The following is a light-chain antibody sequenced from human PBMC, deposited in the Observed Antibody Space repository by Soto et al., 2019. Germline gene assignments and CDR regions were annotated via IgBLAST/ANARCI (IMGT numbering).Light chain of an antibody. CDR3: SSYTTSSTYV. Sequence: QSALTQPASVSGSPGQSITISCTGTSSVVGGYNYVSWYQQHPGKAPKLMIYDVSNRPSGVSNRFSGSKSGNTASLTISGLQAEDEADYSCSSYTTSSTYVFGTGTKVTVL. V-gene: IGLV2-14*01. J-gene: IGLJ1*01. CDR2: DVS. CDR1: SSVVGGYNY.